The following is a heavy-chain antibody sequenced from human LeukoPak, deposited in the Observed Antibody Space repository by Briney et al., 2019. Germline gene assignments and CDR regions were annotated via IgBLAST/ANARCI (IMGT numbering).Heavy chain of an antibody. J-gene: IGHJ4*02. V-gene: IGHV1-69*06. D-gene: IGHD3-22*01. CDR1: GGTFSSYA. Sequence: ASVKVSCKASGGTFSSYAISWVRQAPGQGLEWMGGIIPIFGTANYAQKFQGRVTITADKSTSTAYMELSSLRSEDTALYYCARGVHVRVYDSNPHYGHYWGQGTLVTVSS. CDR3: ARGVHVRVYDSNPHYGHY. CDR2: IIPIFGTA.